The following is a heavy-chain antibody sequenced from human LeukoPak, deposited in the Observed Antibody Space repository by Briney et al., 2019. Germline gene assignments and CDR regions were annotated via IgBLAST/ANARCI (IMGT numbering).Heavy chain of an antibody. CDR2: ISAYNGNT. CDR3: ALYCSGGSCYSDGAS. V-gene: IGHV1-18*01. CDR1: GYTFTSYG. J-gene: IGHJ5*02. D-gene: IGHD2-15*01. Sequence: ASVKVSCKASGYTFTSYGISWVRQAPGQGLEWMGWISAYNGNTNYAQKLQGRATMTTDTSTSTAYMELRSLRSDDTAVYYCALYCSGGSCYSDGASWGQGTLVTVSS.